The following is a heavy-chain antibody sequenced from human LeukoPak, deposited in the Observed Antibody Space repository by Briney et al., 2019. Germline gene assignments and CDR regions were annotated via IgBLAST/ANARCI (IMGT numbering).Heavy chain of an antibody. J-gene: IGHJ4*02. V-gene: IGHV3-30*04. D-gene: IGHD2/OR15-2a*01. Sequence: GGSLRLSCAASGFTFSSYAMHWVRQAPGKGLEWVAVISYDGSNKYYADSVKGRFTISRDNSKNTLYLQMNSLRAEDTAVYYCAKDFGIYDTTTDYWGQGTLVTVSS. CDR3: AKDFGIYDTTTDY. CDR1: GFTFSSYA. CDR2: ISYDGSNK.